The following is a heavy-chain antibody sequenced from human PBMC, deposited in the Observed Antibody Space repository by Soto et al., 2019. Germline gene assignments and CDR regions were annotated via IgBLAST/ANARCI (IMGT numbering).Heavy chain of an antibody. Sequence: GASVKVSCKASGYTFTVYYMHWVRQAPGQGLEWMGWINPKSGGTMYPQKFQGRVTMTWDTSISTAYMALTRLRSDDTAVYYCAKDLAKGGASAGFDYWGQGTLVTVSS. CDR3: AKDLAKGGASAGFDY. V-gene: IGHV1-2*02. D-gene: IGHD4-17*01. CDR1: GYTFTVYY. J-gene: IGHJ4*02. CDR2: INPKSGGT.